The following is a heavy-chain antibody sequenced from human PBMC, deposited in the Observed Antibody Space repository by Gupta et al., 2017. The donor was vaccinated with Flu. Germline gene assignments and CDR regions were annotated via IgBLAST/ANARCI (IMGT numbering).Heavy chain of an antibody. J-gene: IGHJ5*02. CDR3: ARLIAEPGENNWFDP. CDR2: IDWDDDK. D-gene: IGHD6-13*01. V-gene: IGHV2-70*01. CDR1: GFSLSTSGMC. Sequence: QVTLRESGPALVKPTQTLTLTCTFSGFSLSTSGMCVSWIRQLPGKALEWLALIDWDDDKYYSTSLKTRLTISKGTSKNQVVLTMTNMDPADTATYYCARLIAEPGENNWFDPWGQGTLVTVSS.